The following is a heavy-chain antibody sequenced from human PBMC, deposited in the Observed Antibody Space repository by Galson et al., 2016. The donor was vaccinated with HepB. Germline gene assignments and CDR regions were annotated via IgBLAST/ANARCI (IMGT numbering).Heavy chain of an antibody. CDR2: IYYIGDT. Sequence: ETLSLTCTVSGASVSSSNYYWGWIRQPPGKGPEWIGTIYYIGDTYYNPSPKSRVTISVDTSKNQFSLMLSSVTAADTAIYYCASPSASAGWFHPWGRGTLVTVSS. CDR3: ASPSASAGWFHP. D-gene: IGHD3-10*01. CDR1: GASVSSSNYY. V-gene: IGHV4-39*01. J-gene: IGHJ5*02.